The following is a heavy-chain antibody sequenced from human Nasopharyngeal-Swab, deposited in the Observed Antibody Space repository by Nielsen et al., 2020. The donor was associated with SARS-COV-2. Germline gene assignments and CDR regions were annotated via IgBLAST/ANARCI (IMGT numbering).Heavy chain of an antibody. CDR3: ARINYYDSSGRRYYYYYGMDV. V-gene: IGHV1-2*06. CDR1: GYTFTGYY. J-gene: IGHJ6*02. CDR2: INPNSGGT. D-gene: IGHD3-22*01. Sequence: ASVKVSCKASGYTFTGYYMHWVRQAPGQGLEWMGRINPNSGGTNYAQKFQGRVTMTRDTSISTAYMELSSLRSDDTAVYYCARINYYDSSGRRYYYYYGMDVWGQGTTVTVSS.